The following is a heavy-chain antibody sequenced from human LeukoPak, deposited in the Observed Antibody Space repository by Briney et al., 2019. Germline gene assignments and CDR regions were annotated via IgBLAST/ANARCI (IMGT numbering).Heavy chain of an antibody. CDR1: GYSFTSCW. CDR2: IDPSDSYT. J-gene: IGHJ5*02. Sequence: GESLKISCKGSGYSFTSCWISWVRQMPGKGLEWMGRIDPSDSYTNYSPSFQGHVTISADKSISTAYLQWSSPKASDTAMYYCARSRYSSSDISNWFDPWGQGTLVTVSS. D-gene: IGHD6-13*01. CDR3: ARSRYSSSDISNWFDP. V-gene: IGHV5-10-1*01.